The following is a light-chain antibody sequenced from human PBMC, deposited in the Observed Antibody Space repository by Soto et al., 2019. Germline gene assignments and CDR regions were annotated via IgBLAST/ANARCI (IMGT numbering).Light chain of an antibody. CDR3: SSYTSTNTPVV. Sequence: QSVLTQPPSASGSPGQSVTISCTGTSSDVGGWNYVSWYHQYPGKAPKLLIYQVTKRPSGVPDRFSGSKSDNTASLTVSGLQAEDEADYYCSSYTSTNTPVVFGGGTKLTVL. V-gene: IGLV2-8*01. J-gene: IGLJ2*01. CDR2: QVT. CDR1: SSDVGGWNY.